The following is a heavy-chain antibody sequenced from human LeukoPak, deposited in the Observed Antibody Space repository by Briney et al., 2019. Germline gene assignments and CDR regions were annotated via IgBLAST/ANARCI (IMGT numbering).Heavy chain of an antibody. D-gene: IGHD3-22*01. CDR1: GFVFRNYG. Sequence: GGSLRLSCQTSGFVFRNYGMHWVRQAPGKGLEWVAFVRYDGSHEYYAASVKGRFTISRDNSRNTVYLRMTSLRAEDPGVYSCAKDSNSGFVSVGPHYWGLGTLVTVSS. J-gene: IGHJ4*02. CDR3: AKDSNSGFVSVGPHY. V-gene: IGHV3-30*02. CDR2: VRYDGSHE.